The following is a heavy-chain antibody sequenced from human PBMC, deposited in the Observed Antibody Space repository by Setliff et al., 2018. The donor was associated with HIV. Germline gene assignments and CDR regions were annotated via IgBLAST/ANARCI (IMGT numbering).Heavy chain of an antibody. Sequence: GGSLRLSCAASGFTFSGYGMYWVRQAPGKGLEWVAFIRYDGDNKYYADSVKGRFTISRDNSKNTLYLQMNSLRAEDTAVYYRAKDGDYRNGDYDAFDIWGLGTMVT. CDR2: IRYDGDNK. CDR3: AKDGDYRNGDYDAFDI. V-gene: IGHV3-30*02. J-gene: IGHJ3*02. D-gene: IGHD4-4*01. CDR1: GFTFSGYG.